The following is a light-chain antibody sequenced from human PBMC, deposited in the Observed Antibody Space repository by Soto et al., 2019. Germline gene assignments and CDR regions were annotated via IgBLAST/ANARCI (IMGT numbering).Light chain of an antibody. CDR1: QSISSNY. Sequence: EFVLTQSPGTLSVSPGERATLSCRASQSISSNYLAWYQQKPGQAPSLLIYGASSRATGIPDRFSGSGSGTDFTLTIIRLEPEDSAIYYCHQYVSWTFGQGTKVEIK. CDR2: GAS. V-gene: IGKV3-20*01. CDR3: HQYVSWT. J-gene: IGKJ1*01.